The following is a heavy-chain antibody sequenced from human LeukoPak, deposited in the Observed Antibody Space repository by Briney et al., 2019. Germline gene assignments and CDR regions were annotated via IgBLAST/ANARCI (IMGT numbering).Heavy chain of an antibody. D-gene: IGHD5-18*01. CDR2: ISYNGST. V-gene: IGHV4-39*01. Sequence: SETLSLTCTVSSGSTSSTSYYWGWIRQPPGKGLEWIGTISYNGSTYYNLSLKSRVTSSVDTSKNQFSLKLSSVTAADTAVYYCARLGIQLWYHFDYWGRGTLVTVSS. J-gene: IGHJ4*02. CDR3: ARLGIQLWYHFDY. CDR1: SGSTSSTSYY.